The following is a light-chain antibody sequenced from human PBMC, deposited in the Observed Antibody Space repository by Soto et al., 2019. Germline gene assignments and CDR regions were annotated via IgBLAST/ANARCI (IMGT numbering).Light chain of an antibody. V-gene: IGKV3-20*01. CDR3: QQYGSSSWT. CDR2: GAS. Sequence: EIVLTQSPGTLSLSPGERAPLSCRASQSVSSSYLAWYQQNPGQAPRLLIYGASSRATGIPDRFSGSGSGTDFTLTISRLEPEDFAVYYCQQYGSSSWTFGQGTKVDIK. CDR1: QSVSSSY. J-gene: IGKJ1*01.